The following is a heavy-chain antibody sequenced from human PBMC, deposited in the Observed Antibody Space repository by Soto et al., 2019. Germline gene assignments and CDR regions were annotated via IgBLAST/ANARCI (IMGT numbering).Heavy chain of an antibody. CDR3: ARFGELGAAQYTPLDS. J-gene: IGHJ4*02. CDR1: GGSISSHF. Sequence: QVHLQESGPGLVTPSDTLSLTCTVSGGSISSHFWSWIRQPPGKGLGWIGYIYYRGIPKYVPPHKSRVPTSIDTSKPQYSLKRRCVTAADAAVYYCARFGELGAAQYTPLDSWGQGTLVTVSS. CDR2: IYYRGIP. D-gene: IGHD3-10*01. V-gene: IGHV4-59*07.